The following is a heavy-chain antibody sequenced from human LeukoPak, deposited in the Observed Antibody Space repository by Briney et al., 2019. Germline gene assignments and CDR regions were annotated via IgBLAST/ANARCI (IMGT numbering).Heavy chain of an antibody. CDR3: AKVPRQHDNWFDP. D-gene: IGHD3-9*01. CDR2: IKHDGSEK. Sequence: PGGSLRLSCAASGFIFTGYFMSWVRQAPGKGLEWVASIKHDGSEKYYVDSVRGRFTISRDNTKNLLYLQMSSLRAEDTAIYYCAKVPRQHDNWFDPWGQGTLVTVSS. J-gene: IGHJ5*02. V-gene: IGHV3-7*01. CDR1: GFIFTGYF.